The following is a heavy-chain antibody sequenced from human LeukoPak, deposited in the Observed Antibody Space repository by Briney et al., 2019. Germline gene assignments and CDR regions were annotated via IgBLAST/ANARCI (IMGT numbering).Heavy chain of an antibody. CDR2: TFYGETT. J-gene: IGHJ4*02. D-gene: IGHD4/OR15-4a*01. CDR3: ARLERSRMDGAQY. V-gene: IGHV4-39*01. Sequence: PSETLSLTCIVSGDSIRSSGYYWGWIRQPPGKGLEWIGSTFYGETTSYSPSLQSRVTISLDASKNQFSLRLNSVTAADTAVYYCARLERSRMDGAQYWGQGTLVTVSS. CDR1: GDSIRSSGYY.